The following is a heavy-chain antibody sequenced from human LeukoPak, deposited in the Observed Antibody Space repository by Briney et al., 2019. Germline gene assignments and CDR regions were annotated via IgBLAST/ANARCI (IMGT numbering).Heavy chain of an antibody. CDR2: IGNKASNYAT. D-gene: IGHD3-3*01. CDR1: GFTFSGSA. Sequence: GGSLRLSCAATGFTFSGSAMHWVRQASGKGLEWVGHIGNKASNYATEYAASLKGRFTISRDDSKDTAYLQVNSLKTEDTAVSYCAGNYDSWTGLNYWGQGTLVTVSS. J-gene: IGHJ4*02. CDR3: AGNYDSWTGLNY. V-gene: IGHV3-73*01.